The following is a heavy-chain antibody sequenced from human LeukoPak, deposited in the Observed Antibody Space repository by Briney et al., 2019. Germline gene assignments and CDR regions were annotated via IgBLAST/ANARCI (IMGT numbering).Heavy chain of an antibody. CDR2: IYYSGSTS. CDR1: GASISSGGYY. D-gene: IGHD3-10*01. V-gene: IGHV4-31*03. CDR3: ARVDVGFGFYYFDY. Sequence: PSQTLSLTCTVSGASISSGGYYWSWIRQHPGKGLEWIGYIYYSGSTSYYNPSLKSRVTISVDTSKNQFSLKLSSVTAADTAVYYCARVDVGFGFYYFDYWGQGTLVTVSS. J-gene: IGHJ4*02.